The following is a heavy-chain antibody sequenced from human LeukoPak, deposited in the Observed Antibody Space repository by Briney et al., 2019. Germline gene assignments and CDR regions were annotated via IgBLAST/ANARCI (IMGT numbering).Heavy chain of an antibody. V-gene: IGHV3-30*04. CDR2: ISYDGSNK. CDR1: GFTFSSYA. J-gene: IGHJ6*03. Sequence: GGSLRLSCAASGFTFSSYAMHWVRQAPGKGLEWVAVISYDGSNKYYADSVKGRFTISRDNSKNTLYLQMNSLRAEDTAVYYCAKDRCSNGIGCYYYYMEVWGKGTTVTISS. CDR3: AKDRCSNGIGCYYYYMEV. D-gene: IGHD2-8*01.